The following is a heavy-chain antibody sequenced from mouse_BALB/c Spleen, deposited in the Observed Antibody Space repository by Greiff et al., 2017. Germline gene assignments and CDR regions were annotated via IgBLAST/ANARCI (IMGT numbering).Heavy chain of an antibody. D-gene: IGHD2-4*01. CDR1: GFTFSSYY. V-gene: IGHV5-6-2*01. Sequence: DVKLVESGGGLVKLGGSLKLSCAASGFTFSSYYMSWVRQTPEKRLELVAAINSNGGSTYYPDTVKGRFTISRDNAKNTLYLQMSSLKSEDTAMYYCARCMIKGDYYAMDYWGQGTSVTVSS. J-gene: IGHJ4*01. CDR3: ARCMIKGDYYAMDY. CDR2: INSNGGST.